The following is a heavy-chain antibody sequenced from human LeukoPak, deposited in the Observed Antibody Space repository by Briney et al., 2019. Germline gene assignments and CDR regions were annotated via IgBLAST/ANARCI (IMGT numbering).Heavy chain of an antibody. CDR2: INRDGSAK. D-gene: IGHD3-10*01. J-gene: IGHJ6*02. CDR1: GFTFNNFW. CDR3: ARDYYGSGIPHGMDV. Sequence: PGGSLRLSCAASGFTFNNFWMTWVRRSPEKGLEWVGNINRDGSAKYYLDSVKGRFAISRDNTKSSLYLQMNSLRAEDTAVYYCARDYYGSGIPHGMDVWGQGTTVTVSS. V-gene: IGHV3-7*01.